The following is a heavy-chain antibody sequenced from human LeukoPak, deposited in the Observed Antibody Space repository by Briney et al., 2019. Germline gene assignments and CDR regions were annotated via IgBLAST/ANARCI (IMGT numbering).Heavy chain of an antibody. CDR2: ISSSSSYI. D-gene: IGHD3-22*01. V-gene: IGHV3-21*01. CDR3: ARIGRGDDTRDDY. Sequence: SGGSLRLSCAASGFNITSNYMNWVRQAPGKGLEWVSSISSSSSYIYYADSVKGRFTISRDNAKNSLYLQMNSLRAEDTAVYYCARIGRGDDTRDDYWGQGTLVTVSS. CDR1: GFNITSNY. J-gene: IGHJ4*02.